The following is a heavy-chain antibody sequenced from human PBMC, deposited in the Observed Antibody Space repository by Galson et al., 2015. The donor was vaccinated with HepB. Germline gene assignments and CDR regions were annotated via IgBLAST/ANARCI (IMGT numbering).Heavy chain of an antibody. Sequence: SVKVSCKASGYTFISYYMYWVRQAPGQGLEWMGKINPGGGSTTYARKFQGRVTMTRDTSTSTVFMELSSLRSEDTAVYYCAREYGRSDALDVWGQGTMVTVSS. J-gene: IGHJ3*01. CDR1: GYTFISYY. V-gene: IGHV1-46*01. CDR3: AREYGRSDALDV. CDR2: INPGGGST. D-gene: IGHD2-8*01.